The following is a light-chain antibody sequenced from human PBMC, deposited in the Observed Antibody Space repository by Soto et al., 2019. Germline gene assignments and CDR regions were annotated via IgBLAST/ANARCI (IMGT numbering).Light chain of an antibody. CDR2: ESY. J-gene: IGLJ2*01. V-gene: IGLV2-23*01. CDR1: SSDIGSFNL. CDR3: CCFAGSYTLV. Sequence: QSVLTQPASLSGSPGQSITISCTGTSSDIGSFNLVSWYQQFPGEVPKLIIYESYKRPSGISTRFSGSRSDNTASLTISGLQAEDEADYYCCCFAGSYTLVFGGGTKLTVL.